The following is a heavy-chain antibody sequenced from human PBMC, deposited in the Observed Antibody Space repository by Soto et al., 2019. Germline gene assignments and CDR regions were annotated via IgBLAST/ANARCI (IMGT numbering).Heavy chain of an antibody. Sequence: PSETLSLTCTVSGGSVSSCIYSWSWIRQPPGKGLEWIGYIYHSGSTYYNPSLKSRVTISIDKSKNQFSLKLSSVTAADTAVYYCARDGGITIFGSYAYWGQGTLVTAPQ. D-gene: IGHD3-3*01. J-gene: IGHJ4*02. V-gene: IGHV4-30-2*01. CDR2: IYHSGST. CDR1: GGSVSSCIYS. CDR3: ARDGGITIFGSYAY.